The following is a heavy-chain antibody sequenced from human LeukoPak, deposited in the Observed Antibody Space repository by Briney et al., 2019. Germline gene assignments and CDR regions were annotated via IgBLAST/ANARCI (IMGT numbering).Heavy chain of an antibody. CDR1: GGSISSSNW. CDR3: ARRDYYDILTGSPKAFDI. Sequence: SGTLSLTCAVSGGSISSSNWWSWVRQPPGKGLEWIGEIYHSGSTNYNPSLKSRVTISVDKSKNQFSLKLSSVTAADTAVYYCARRDYYDILTGSPKAFDIWGQGTMVTVSS. V-gene: IGHV4-4*02. D-gene: IGHD3-9*01. J-gene: IGHJ3*02. CDR2: IYHSGST.